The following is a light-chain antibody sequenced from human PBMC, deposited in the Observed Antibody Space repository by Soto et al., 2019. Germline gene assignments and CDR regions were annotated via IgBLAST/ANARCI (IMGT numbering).Light chain of an antibody. CDR3: SSDAGSNNYG. CDR1: SSDVGGYKY. Sequence: QSVLTQPPSASGSPGQSVTISCTGTSSDVGGYKYVSWYQQYPGKASKLMIYAVNKRPSGVPDRFSGSKSGNTASLTVSGLQAEDEADYDCSSDAGSNNYGFGTGTKGTVL. V-gene: IGLV2-8*01. CDR2: AVN. J-gene: IGLJ1*01.